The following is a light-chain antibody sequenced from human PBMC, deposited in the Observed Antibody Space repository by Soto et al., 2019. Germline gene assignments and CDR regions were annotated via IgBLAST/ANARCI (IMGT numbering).Light chain of an antibody. Sequence: QSALTQPPSASGSPGQSVTISCTGTNSDVGGYNYVSWYQQHPGKAPKLMIYEVSKRPSGVPDHFSGSKSGNTASLTVSGLQAEDEADYYCSSYAGSNNLVFGGGTKLTVL. V-gene: IGLV2-8*01. CDR1: NSDVGGYNY. CDR2: EVS. CDR3: SSYAGSNNLV. J-gene: IGLJ2*01.